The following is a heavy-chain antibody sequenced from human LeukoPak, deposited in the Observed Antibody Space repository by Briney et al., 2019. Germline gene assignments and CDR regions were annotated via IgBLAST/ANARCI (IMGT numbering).Heavy chain of an antibody. J-gene: IGHJ4*02. D-gene: IGHD3-10*01. Sequence: SETLSLTCAVYGGSFSGYYWSWIRQPPGKGLELIGEINESVSPNYNPSRKNGFPISVDASQTQSSLKLRSVPAEDTAVHYCTRDVYGSGSYSHYWGQGTLVPVSS. CDR2: INESVSP. V-gene: IGHV4-34*01. CDR1: GGSFSGYY. CDR3: TRDVYGSGSYSHY.